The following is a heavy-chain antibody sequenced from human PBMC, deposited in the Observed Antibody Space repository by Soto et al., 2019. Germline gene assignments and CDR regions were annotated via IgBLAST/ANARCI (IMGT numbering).Heavy chain of an antibody. CDR2: AYYRSKWYS. D-gene: IGHD6-25*01. V-gene: IGHV6-1*01. J-gene: IGHJ5*02. CDR3: ARGPAALDP. CDR1: GDSVSSNSAA. Sequence: SQTLSLTCAISGDSVSSNSAAWNWIRQSPSRGLEWLGRAYYRSKWYSYYAVSVKSRLTIKPDASKNQFSLQLISVTPEDTAVYYCARGPAALDPWGQGTLVTVSS.